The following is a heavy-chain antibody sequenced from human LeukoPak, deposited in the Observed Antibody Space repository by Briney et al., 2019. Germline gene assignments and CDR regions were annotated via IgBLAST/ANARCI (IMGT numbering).Heavy chain of an antibody. J-gene: IGHJ5*02. D-gene: IGHD6-19*01. V-gene: IGHV3-7*01. CDR3: ARDSGSGGP. CDR1: GFTFSNYW. CDR2: IKPDGSEK. Sequence: GGSLRLSCAASGFTFSNYWMSWVRQAPGKGREWVAHIKPDGSEKNYVDSVKGRFTLFRDDAKNSVYLQMNSLRVEDTAIYYCARDSGSGGPWGQGTPVTVSS.